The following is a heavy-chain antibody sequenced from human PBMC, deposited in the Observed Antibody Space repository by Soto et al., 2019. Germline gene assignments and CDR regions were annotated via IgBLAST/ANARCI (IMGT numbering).Heavy chain of an antibody. V-gene: IGHV3-23*01. D-gene: IGHD5-12*01. CDR3: AKVARRGYSGYDLDYFDY. CDR2: ISGSGGST. CDR1: GFTFSSYA. Sequence: EVQLLESGGGLVQPGGSLRLSCAASGFTFSSYAMSWVRQAPGKGLEWVSAISGSGGSTYYADSVKGRFTISRDNSKNTLYLQMNSLRAEDTAVYYCAKVARRGYSGYDLDYFDYWGQGTLVTVSS. J-gene: IGHJ4*02.